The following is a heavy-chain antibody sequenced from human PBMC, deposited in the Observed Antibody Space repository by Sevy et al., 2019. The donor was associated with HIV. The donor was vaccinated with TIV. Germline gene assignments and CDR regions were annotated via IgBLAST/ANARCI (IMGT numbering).Heavy chain of an antibody. J-gene: IGHJ6*02. V-gene: IGHV3-30*18. Sequence: GGSLRPSCAASGFTFSSYGMHWVRQAPGKGLEWVAVISYDGSNKYYADSVKGRFTISRDNSKNTLYLQMNSLRAEDTAVYYCAKVELEDIVVVPAASYYYYGMDVWGQGTTVTVSS. CDR2: ISYDGSNK. CDR3: AKVELEDIVVVPAASYYYYGMDV. CDR1: GFTFSSYG. D-gene: IGHD2-2*01.